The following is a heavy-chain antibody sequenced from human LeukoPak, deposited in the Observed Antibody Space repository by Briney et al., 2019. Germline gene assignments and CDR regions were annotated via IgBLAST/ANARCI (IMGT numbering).Heavy chain of an antibody. V-gene: IGHV4-39*01. J-gene: IGHJ4*02. CDR1: GFTFSSYW. D-gene: IGHD3-3*01. Sequence: GSLRLSCAASGFTFSSYWMSWVRQAPGKGLEWIGSIYYSGSTYYNPSVKSRVTISVDTSKNQFSLKLSSVTAADTAVYYCARPAEIGVGVDYWGQGTLVTVSS. CDR3: ARPAEIGVGVDY. CDR2: IYYSGST.